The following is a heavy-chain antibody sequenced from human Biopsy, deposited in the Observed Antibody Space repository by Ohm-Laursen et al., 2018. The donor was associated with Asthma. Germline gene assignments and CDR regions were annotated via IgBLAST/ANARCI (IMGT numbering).Heavy chain of an antibody. J-gene: IGHJ4*02. CDR2: VYWTGST. CDR3: VRAVRNEQWLAPFDY. D-gene: IGHD6-19*01. V-gene: IGHV4-59*01. CDR1: GGSISSFY. Sequence: SETLSLTCSVYGGSISSFYWGWIRQSLEKGLEWMGYVYWTGSTNYNPSLKSRITMSVDTSKNRMFLELTSVTAADTAIYYCVRAVRNEQWLAPFDYWGQGKPVTVSS.